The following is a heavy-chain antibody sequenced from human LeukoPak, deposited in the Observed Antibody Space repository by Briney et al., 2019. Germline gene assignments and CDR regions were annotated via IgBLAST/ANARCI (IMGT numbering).Heavy chain of an antibody. CDR3: ARDDYGDYGLLDF. CDR2: ISYDASNK. D-gene: IGHD4-17*01. CDR1: GFTFSNYA. Sequence: PGGSLRLSCAASGFTFSNYAMHWVCRAPGKGLEWVAVISYDASNKYYADSVKGRFTISRDNSKNTLYLQMNSLRSEDTAVYYCARDDYGDYGLLDFWGQGTLVTVSS. J-gene: IGHJ4*02. V-gene: IGHV3-30-3*01.